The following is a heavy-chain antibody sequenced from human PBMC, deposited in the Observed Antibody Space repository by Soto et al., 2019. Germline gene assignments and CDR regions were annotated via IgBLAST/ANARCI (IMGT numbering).Heavy chain of an antibody. CDR1: GFTCGSYW. J-gene: IGHJ5*01. V-gene: IGHV3-7*05. CDR3: ARALGPEQTWGNWFAS. CDR2: IKQDGSEK. Sequence: GVSLRLSCAASGFTCGSYWMSWVRQTPGKGLEWVANIKQDGSEKYYVDSVKGRFTISRDNAKNSLYLQMNSLRAEDTAVYYFARALGPEQTWGNWFASWGQGTLVTVSS. D-gene: IGHD3-16*01.